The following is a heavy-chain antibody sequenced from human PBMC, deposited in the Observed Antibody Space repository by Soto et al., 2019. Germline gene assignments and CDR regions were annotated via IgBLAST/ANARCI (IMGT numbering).Heavy chain of an antibody. V-gene: IGHV1-2*04. D-gene: IGHD1-20*01. CDR1: GYTFTGYY. Sequence: ASVKVSCKASGYTFTGYYMHWVRQAPGQGLEWMGWINPNSGGTNYAQKFQGWVTMTRDTSISTAYMELSRLRSDDTAVYYCARAVEGMGPYYYMDVWGKGTTVTVSS. J-gene: IGHJ6*03. CDR3: ARAVEGMGPYYYMDV. CDR2: INPNSGGT.